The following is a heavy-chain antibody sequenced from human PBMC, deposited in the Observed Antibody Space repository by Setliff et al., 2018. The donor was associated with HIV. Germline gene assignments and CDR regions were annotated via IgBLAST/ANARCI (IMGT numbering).Heavy chain of an antibody. CDR3: ARVRYSSAWTIIDDAFDI. Sequence: ASVKVSCKASGYTFTTYAMHWVRQAPGQRLEWMGWINAGNGKTKYSQKLQGRVTITRDTSASTVHMELSSLRSEDTAVYYCARVRYSSAWTIIDDAFDIWGQGTTVTVSS. D-gene: IGHD6-19*01. CDR2: INAGNGKT. CDR1: GYTFTTYA. J-gene: IGHJ3*02. V-gene: IGHV1-3*01.